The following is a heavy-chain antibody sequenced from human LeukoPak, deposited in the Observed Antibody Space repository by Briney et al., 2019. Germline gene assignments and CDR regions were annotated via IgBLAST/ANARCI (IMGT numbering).Heavy chain of an antibody. Sequence: PGGSLRLSCAASGFTFSSYGMHWVRQAPGKGLEWVALIWYDGSSKHYADSVRGRFTISRDNSKNTLYLQMNSLRAEDTAIYYCAKDLSYYDSGGFYYVYDYWGQGTLVTVSS. J-gene: IGHJ4*02. D-gene: IGHD3-22*01. V-gene: IGHV3-33*06. CDR2: IWYDGSSK. CDR3: AKDLSYYDSGGFYYVYDY. CDR1: GFTFSSYG.